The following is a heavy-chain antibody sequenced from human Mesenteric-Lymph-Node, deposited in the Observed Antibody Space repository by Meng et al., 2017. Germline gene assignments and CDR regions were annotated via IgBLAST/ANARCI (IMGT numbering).Heavy chain of an antibody. D-gene: IGHD6-13*01. J-gene: IGHJ4*02. CDR1: GDSVSSNSGG. V-gene: IGHV6-1*01. CDR2: TYYNSKWYN. Sequence: QLQLRHSDPGLVKPSQTLSPTCAISGDSVSSNSGGWNWIRQSPSRGLEWLGRTYYNSKWYNDYATSLKSRMIINPDTSKNQFSLQLNSVTPEDTAVYYCARGWAATGFDYWGQGSLVTVSS. CDR3: ARGWAATGFDY.